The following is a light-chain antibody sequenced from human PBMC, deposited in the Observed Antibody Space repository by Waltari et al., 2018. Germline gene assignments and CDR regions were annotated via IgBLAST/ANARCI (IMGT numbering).Light chain of an antibody. J-gene: IGLJ3*02. Sequence: QSPLTQPPSVSGSPGQSITISCTGTSSDVGFYTYVSWYHKHPGKAPKLMIYDVRVRPSGVSNRFSGSKSGNTASLTISGLQADDEADYYCNSYTGSSSWVFGGGTKLTV. V-gene: IGLV2-14*01. CDR2: DVR. CDR3: NSYTGSSSWV. CDR1: SSDVGFYTY.